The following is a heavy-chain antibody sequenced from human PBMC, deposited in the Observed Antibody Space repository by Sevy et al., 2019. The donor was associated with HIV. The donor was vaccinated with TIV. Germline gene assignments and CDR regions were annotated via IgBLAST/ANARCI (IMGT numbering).Heavy chain of an antibody. V-gene: IGHV3-30-3*01. J-gene: IGHJ4*02. CDR1: RFTFSTYP. Sequence: GGSLRLSCAASRFTFSTYPMHWVRQAPGKGLEWVAVISYDGSNKYYSDSVKGRFTVSRDNSKNTLYLQLNSLRVEDTAVYFCARGEYTSPTFDYCGQGTLVTVSS. CDR3: ARGEYTSPTFDY. CDR2: ISYDGSNK. D-gene: IGHD6-6*01.